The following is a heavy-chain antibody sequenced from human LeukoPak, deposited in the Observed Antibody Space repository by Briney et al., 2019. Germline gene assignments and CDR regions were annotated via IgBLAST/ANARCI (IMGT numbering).Heavy chain of an antibody. D-gene: IGHD3-22*01. CDR3: ARDHRETPYYYDSSGYYTDY. CDR1: GGTFSSYA. Sequence: SVKVSCKASGGTFSSYAISWVRQAPGQGREWMGRIIPILGIANYAQKFQGRVTITADKSTSTAYMELSSLRSEDTAVYYCARDHRETPYYYDSSGYYTDYWGQGTLVTVSS. V-gene: IGHV1-69*04. CDR2: IIPILGIA. J-gene: IGHJ4*02.